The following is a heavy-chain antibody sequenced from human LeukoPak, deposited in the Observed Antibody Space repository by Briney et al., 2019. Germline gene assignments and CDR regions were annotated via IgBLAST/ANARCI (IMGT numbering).Heavy chain of an antibody. Sequence: SETLSLTCAVYGGSFSGYYWSWIRQPPGKGLEWIGEINHSGSTNYNPSLKSRVTISVDTSKNQFSLKLSSVTAADTAVYYCAKEEIVVDAFDIWGQGTMVTVSS. CDR3: AKEEIVVDAFDI. D-gene: IGHD3-22*01. V-gene: IGHV4-34*01. J-gene: IGHJ3*02. CDR1: GGSFSGYY. CDR2: INHSGST.